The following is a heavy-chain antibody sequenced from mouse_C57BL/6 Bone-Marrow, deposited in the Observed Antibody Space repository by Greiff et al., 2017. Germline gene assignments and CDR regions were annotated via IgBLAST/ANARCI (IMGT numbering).Heavy chain of an antibody. CDR1: GYAFSSSW. CDR3: ARGLSLFAY. Sequence: QVHVKQSGPELVKPGASVKISCKASGYAFSSSWMNWVKQRPGKGLEWLGRIFPGDGATNYNGKFKGKATLTADKSSSTAYIQLSSLTSEDSAVYFCARGLSLFAYWGQGTLVTVSA. V-gene: IGHV1-82*01. D-gene: IGHD1-1*02. J-gene: IGHJ3*01. CDR2: IFPGDGAT.